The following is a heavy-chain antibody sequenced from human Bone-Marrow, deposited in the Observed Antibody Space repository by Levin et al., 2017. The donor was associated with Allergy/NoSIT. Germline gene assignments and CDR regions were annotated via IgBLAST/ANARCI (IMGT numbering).Heavy chain of an antibody. J-gene: IGHJ6*02. Sequence: GSLRLSCTVSGGSVSSGSYYWSWIRQPPGKGLEWIGYIYYSGSTNYNPSLKSRVTISVDTSKNQFSLKLSSVTAADTAVYYCARDTTGAVAAYYYYYGMDGWGQGTTVTVSS. D-gene: IGHD6-19*01. CDR1: GGSVSSGSYY. CDR3: ARDTTGAVAAYYYYYGMDG. CDR2: IYYSGST. V-gene: IGHV4-61*01.